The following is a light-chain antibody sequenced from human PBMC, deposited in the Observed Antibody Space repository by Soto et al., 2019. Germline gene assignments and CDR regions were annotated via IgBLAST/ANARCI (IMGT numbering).Light chain of an antibody. CDR2: AAS. J-gene: IGKJ1*01. V-gene: IGKV1-17*01. CDR3: LQHDRFPRA. CDR1: QDIGND. Sequence: DIQMTQSPSSLSASVGDRVTITCRASQDIGNDLGWYQQKPGEAPKRLIYAASSLQSGVQSRFSGSGSGTEFTLTISSLQPEDFATYYCLQHDRFPRAFGQGTTVDIK.